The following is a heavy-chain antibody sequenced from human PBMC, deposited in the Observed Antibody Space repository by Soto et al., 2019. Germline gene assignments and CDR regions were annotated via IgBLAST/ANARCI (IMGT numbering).Heavy chain of an antibody. CDR3: ARDPRGDYDTAAYFDS. D-gene: IGHD3-22*01. V-gene: IGHV3-30*04. CDR1: GSPLTGYA. J-gene: IGHJ4*02. Sequence: QVQLVESGGGVARPGGPRRLPWEAPGSPLTGYAMPWVRQAPGKGLEWVAITSFDERYKFYAASVKGRFTISRDNSKNTLYLQMDSLSPEDTARYFCARDPRGDYDTAAYFDSWGQGALVIVSS. CDR2: TSFDERYK.